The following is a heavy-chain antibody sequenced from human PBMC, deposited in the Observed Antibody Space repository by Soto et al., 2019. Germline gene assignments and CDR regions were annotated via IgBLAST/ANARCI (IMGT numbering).Heavy chain of an antibody. D-gene: IGHD6-19*01. CDR3: ARVGLGAYDY. J-gene: IGHJ4*02. Sequence: ASVKVACKASGGLFSNFAFNWMRQAPGQGLEWMGGIIPTLGTPHYAQKFLGRVTITADESTRTVYMEMSSLTVEETAVYYCARVGLGAYDYWGQGILVTVSS. CDR1: GGLFSNFA. CDR2: IIPTLGTP. V-gene: IGHV1-69*13.